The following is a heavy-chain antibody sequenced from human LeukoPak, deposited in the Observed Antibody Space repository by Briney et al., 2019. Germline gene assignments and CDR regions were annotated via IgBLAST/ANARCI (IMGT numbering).Heavy chain of an antibody. CDR2: ISYDGSNK. CDR3: AKGITMVRGVIISYYYYMDV. V-gene: IGHV3-30*18. Sequence: PGGSLRLSCAASGFTFSSYGMHWVRQAPGKGLEWVAVISYDGSNKYYADSVKGRFTISRDNSKSTLYLQMNSLRAEDTAVYYCAKGITMVRGVIISYYYYMDVWGKGTTVTISS. J-gene: IGHJ6*03. D-gene: IGHD3-10*01. CDR1: GFTFSSYG.